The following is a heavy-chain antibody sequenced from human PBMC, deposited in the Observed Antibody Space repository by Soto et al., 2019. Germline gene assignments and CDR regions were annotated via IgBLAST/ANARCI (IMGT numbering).Heavy chain of an antibody. CDR2: ITGSGDYT. CDR1: GFTFSIYN. V-gene: IGHV3-23*01. J-gene: IGHJ4*02. D-gene: IGHD1-20*01. CDR3: ARRITSSFDY. Sequence: EVQLLESGGGLVQPGGSLRLSCVASGFTFSIYNMNWVRQAPGKGLEWVSVITGSGDYTNYADSVKGRFTISRDNSKNTLYLQMNSLRAEDTAAYFCARRITSSFDYWGQGTLVTVSS.